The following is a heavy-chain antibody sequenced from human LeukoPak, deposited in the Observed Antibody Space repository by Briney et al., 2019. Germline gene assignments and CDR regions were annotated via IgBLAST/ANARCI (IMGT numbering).Heavy chain of an antibody. CDR3: ARDTRYSSAWYDN. J-gene: IGHJ5*02. CDR2: ITDYNRNT. Sequence: ASVKVSCKASGYTFTSYGISWARQAPGQGLEWMGWITDYNRNTYYAQKFQGRVTMTIDTSTSTAYMELRSLRSDDTAVYYCARDTRYSSAWYDNWGQGTLVTVSS. D-gene: IGHD2-15*01. CDR1: GYTFTSYG. V-gene: IGHV1-18*01.